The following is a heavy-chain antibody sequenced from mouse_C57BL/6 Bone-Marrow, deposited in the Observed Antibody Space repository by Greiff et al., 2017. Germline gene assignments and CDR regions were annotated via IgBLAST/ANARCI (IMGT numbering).Heavy chain of an antibody. CDR1: GYSITSGYY. Sequence: DVQLQESGPGLVKPSQSLSLTCSVTGYSITSGYYWNWIRQFPGNKLEWMGYISYDGSNNYNPSLKNRISITRDTSKNQFFLKLNSVTTEDTATYYCASLCGFAYWGQGTLVTVSA. CDR2: ISYDGSN. D-gene: IGHD2-3*01. V-gene: IGHV3-6*01. J-gene: IGHJ3*01. CDR3: ASLCGFAY.